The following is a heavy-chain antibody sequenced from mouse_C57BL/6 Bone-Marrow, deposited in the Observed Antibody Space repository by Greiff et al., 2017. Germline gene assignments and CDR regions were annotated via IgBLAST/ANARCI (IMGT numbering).Heavy chain of an antibody. J-gene: IGHJ4*01. CDR2: IRHKANGYTT. CDR1: GFTFTDYY. Sequence: EVKLMESGGGLVQPGGSLSLSCAASGFTFTDYYMSWVRQPPGKALEWLGFIRHKANGYTTEHSASVKGRFTISRDTSHSILYLQMNALRAEASATYYCAILGYYGNPYAMYYWGQGTSVTVSS. V-gene: IGHV7-3*01. D-gene: IGHD2-1*01. CDR3: AILGYYGNPYAMYY.